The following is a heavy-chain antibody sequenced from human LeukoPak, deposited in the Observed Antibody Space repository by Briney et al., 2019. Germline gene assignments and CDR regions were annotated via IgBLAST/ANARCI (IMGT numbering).Heavy chain of an antibody. D-gene: IGHD2-15*01. Sequence: SETLSLTCTVSGGSISSYYWSWIRQPPGKGLEWIGYIYYSGSTNYNPSLKSRVTISVDTSKNQFSLKLSSVTAADTAVYYCARVEPSSPHQGSNWFDPWGQGTLVTVSS. CDR2: IYYSGST. CDR3: ARVEPSSPHQGSNWFDP. CDR1: GGSISSYY. V-gene: IGHV4-59*01. J-gene: IGHJ5*02.